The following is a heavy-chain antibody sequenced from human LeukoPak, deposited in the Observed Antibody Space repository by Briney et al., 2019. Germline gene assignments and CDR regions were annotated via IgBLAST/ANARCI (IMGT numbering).Heavy chain of an antibody. J-gene: IGHJ5*02. CDR1: GGSVSSHS. D-gene: IGHD3-10*01. V-gene: IGHV4-59*02. CDR3: SGEKWHQRAPGSWLDP. CDR2: ICSSGST. Sequence: SETLSLTCTVSGGSVSSHSWTWIRQFPGKGLEWVAYICSSGSTNYCPSFKSRLTTSIEASKNQFSLQLRSVTAADTAVYYCSGEKWHQRAPGSWLDPWGQGTLVTVSS.